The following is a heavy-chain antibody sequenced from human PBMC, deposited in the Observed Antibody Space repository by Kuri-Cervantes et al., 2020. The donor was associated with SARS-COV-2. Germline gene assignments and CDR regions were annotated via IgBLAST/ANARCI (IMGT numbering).Heavy chain of an antibody. J-gene: IGHJ4*02. V-gene: IGHV1-18*01. CDR2: ISAYNGNT. CDR3: ARDPNYDSSGYYGLTFDY. CDR1: RYTFTSYG. Sequence: GGSLRLSCKASRYTFTSYGISWVRQAPGQGLEWMGWISAYNGNTNYAQKLQGRVTMTTDTSTSPAYMGLRSLRSDDTALYYCARDPNYDSSGYYGLTFDYWGQGTLVTVSS. D-gene: IGHD3-22*01.